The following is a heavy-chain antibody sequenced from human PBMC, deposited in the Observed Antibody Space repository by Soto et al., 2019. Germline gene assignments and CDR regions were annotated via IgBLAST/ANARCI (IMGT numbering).Heavy chain of an antibody. V-gene: IGHV3-23*01. CDR3: ARYIPGVRYYGMDF. CDR2: IGESGTPT. CDR1: GFTFSSYA. D-gene: IGHD2-2*01. Sequence: EVQLLESGGGLVQPGGSLRLSCAASGFTFSSYAMKWVRQAPGKGLEWVSLIGESGTPTYYADSVKGRFTISIDNSGNTLFLEMYSLRAEDTAVYYCARYIPGVRYYGMDFWGQGTTVTVSS. J-gene: IGHJ6*02.